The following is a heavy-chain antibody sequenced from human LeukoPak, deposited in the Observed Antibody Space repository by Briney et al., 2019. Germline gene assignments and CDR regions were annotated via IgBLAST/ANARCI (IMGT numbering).Heavy chain of an antibody. V-gene: IGHV3-66*01. CDR1: GFTVSSNY. CDR3: ARYQLGGFDY. Sequence: GGSLRLSCAASGFTVSSNYMTWVRQAPGKGLEWVSVIYSGGSTYYADSVKGRFTISRDNSKNMLYLQMNSLKTEDTAVYYCARYQLGGFDYWGQGTLVTVSS. J-gene: IGHJ4*02. CDR2: IYSGGST. D-gene: IGHD2-2*01.